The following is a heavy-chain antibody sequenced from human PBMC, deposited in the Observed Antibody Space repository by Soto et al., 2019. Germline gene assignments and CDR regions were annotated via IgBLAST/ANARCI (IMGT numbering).Heavy chain of an antibody. D-gene: IGHD3-22*01. V-gene: IGHV3-23*01. CDR2: ISGSGGST. J-gene: IGHJ4*02. Sequence: SLRLSCAAGGVSLSRCSMSCVRQAPGKGLEWVSAISGSGGSTYYADSVKGRFTISRDNSKNTLYLQMNSLRAEDTAVYYCAKNPVVVVIFDYWGQGALVTVSS. CDR1: GVSLSRCS. CDR3: AKNPVVVVIFDY.